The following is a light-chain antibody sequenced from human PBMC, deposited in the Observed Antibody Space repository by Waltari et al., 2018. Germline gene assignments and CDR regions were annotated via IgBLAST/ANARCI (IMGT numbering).Light chain of an antibody. V-gene: IGKV4-1*01. CDR1: LSILHSSQNKNY. CDR2: AAS. J-gene: IGKJ3*01. CDR3: QQYFSSPLS. Sequence: DIVMTQSPDSLSVSLGERATINCKSSLSILHSSQNKNYLAWYQQKSGQSPKLLIYAASTRESGVPDRFSGRGSGTDFTLTISGLQAEDVAVYYCQQYFSSPLSFGPGTKVDIK.